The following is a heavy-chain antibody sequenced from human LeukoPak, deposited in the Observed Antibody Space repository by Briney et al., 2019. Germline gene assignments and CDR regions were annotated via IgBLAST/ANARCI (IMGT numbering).Heavy chain of an antibody. D-gene: IGHD5-12*01. CDR3: ARSRGYSGYDFDY. J-gene: IGHJ4*02. CDR1: RFTFSSYG. CDR2: IWYDGSNK. V-gene: IGHV3-33*03. Sequence: GRSLRLSCAASRFTFSSYGIHWVRQAPGKGLEWVAVIWYDGSNKYYADSVKGRFTISRDNSKNTLYLQMNSLRAEDTAVYYCARSRGYSGYDFDYWGQGTLVTVSS.